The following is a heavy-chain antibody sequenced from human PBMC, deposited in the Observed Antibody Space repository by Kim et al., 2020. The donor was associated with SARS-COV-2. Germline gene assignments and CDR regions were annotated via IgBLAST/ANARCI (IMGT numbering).Heavy chain of an antibody. J-gene: IGHJ6*02. D-gene: IGHD3-10*01. CDR1: GGSISSYY. V-gene: IGHV4-59*01. Sequence: SETLSLTCTVSGGSISSYYWSWIRQPPGKGLEWIGYIYYSGSTNYNPSLKSRVTISVDTSKNQFSLKLSSVTAADTAVYYCARDESGYGMDVWGQGTTVTVSS. CDR3: ARDESGYGMDV. CDR2: IYYSGST.